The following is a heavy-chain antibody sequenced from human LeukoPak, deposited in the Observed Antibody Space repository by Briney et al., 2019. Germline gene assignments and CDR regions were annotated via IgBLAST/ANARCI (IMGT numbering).Heavy chain of an antibody. V-gene: IGHV3-74*01. D-gene: IGHD1-1*01. Sequence: GGSLRLSCAASGFTFSNYWMHWVRQAPGKGLVWVSRVNSDGSSTNYADSMKGRFTISTDNAKNTVYLQMNSLRAEDTAVYYCARGGGTGIFDYWGQGTLVTVSS. J-gene: IGHJ4*02. CDR3: ARGGGTGIFDY. CDR1: GFTFSNYW. CDR2: VNSDGSST.